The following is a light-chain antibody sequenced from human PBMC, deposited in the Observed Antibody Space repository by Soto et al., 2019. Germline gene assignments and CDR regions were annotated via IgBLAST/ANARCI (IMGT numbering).Light chain of an antibody. Sequence: EIVLTHSPATLSLSPGEIATLSCRASQSVSGYLAWYQQKPGQAPRLLIYDGSHRATGIPARFSGSGSGTDFTLTIARLEPEDFAVYYCQEYDGAPITFGPGTRLEIK. V-gene: IGKV3-11*01. CDR1: QSVSGY. CDR3: QEYDGAPIT. J-gene: IGKJ5*01. CDR2: DGS.